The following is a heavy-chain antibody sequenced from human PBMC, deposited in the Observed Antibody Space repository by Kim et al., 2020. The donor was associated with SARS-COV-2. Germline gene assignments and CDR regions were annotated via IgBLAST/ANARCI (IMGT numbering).Heavy chain of an antibody. J-gene: IGHJ6*02. Sequence: DSVKGRFTISRDNAKNSLYLQMNSLRDEDTAVYYCARVSGSYRNYYGMDVWGQGTTVTVSS. D-gene: IGHD1-26*01. V-gene: IGHV3-48*02. CDR3: ARVSGSYRNYYGMDV.